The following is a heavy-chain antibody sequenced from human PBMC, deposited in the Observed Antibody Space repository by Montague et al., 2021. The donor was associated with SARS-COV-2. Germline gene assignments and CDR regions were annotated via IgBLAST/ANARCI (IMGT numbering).Heavy chain of an antibody. CDR3: GRGGVQYCVGVCWNYYDMDV. Sequence: SETLSLTCGVHGGPFSGYYWTWIRQSPGKGLEWIGEINHERNSRYNSSLKSRVRISIDTSNKQFSLRLSSVTAAVTAVYFCGRGGVQYCVGVCWNYYDMDVWGHGTTVTVSS. D-gene: IGHD2-21*01. CDR2: INHERNS. J-gene: IGHJ6*02. CDR1: GGPFSGYY. V-gene: IGHV4-34*01.